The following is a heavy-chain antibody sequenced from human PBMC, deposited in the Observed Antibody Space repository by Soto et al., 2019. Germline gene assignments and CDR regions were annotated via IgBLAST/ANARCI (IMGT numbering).Heavy chain of an antibody. J-gene: IGHJ4*02. Sequence: QVQLVQSGAEVKKPGSSVKVSCKASGGTFSSYAISWVRQAPGQGLEWMGGIIPIFGTANYAQKFQGRVTITADETTSTAYMERSSRRSEDTAVYYCATLKGGYNIHFDYWGQGTLVTVSS. V-gene: IGHV1-69*01. CDR3: ATLKGGYNIHFDY. CDR1: GGTFSSYA. CDR2: IIPIFGTA. D-gene: IGHD1-26*01.